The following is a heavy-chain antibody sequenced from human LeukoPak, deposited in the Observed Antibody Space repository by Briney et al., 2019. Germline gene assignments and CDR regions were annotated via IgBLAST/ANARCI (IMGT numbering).Heavy chain of an antibody. V-gene: IGHV3-21*01. CDR1: GFTFSSYS. CDR2: ISSSSSYI. Sequence: GGSLRLSCAASGFTFSSYSMNWVRQAPGKGLEWVSSISSSSSYIYYADSVKGRFTISRDNAKNSLYLQMNSLRAEDTAVYYCARDRSSAAFDIWGQGTMVTVSS. D-gene: IGHD6-6*01. J-gene: IGHJ3*02. CDR3: ARDRSSAAFDI.